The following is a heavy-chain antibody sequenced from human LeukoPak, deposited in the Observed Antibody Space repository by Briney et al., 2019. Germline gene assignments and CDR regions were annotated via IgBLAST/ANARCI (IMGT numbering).Heavy chain of an antibody. CDR3: ARERDGIVGASCLFDY. V-gene: IGHV4-34*01. CDR2: INHSGST. D-gene: IGHD1-26*01. J-gene: IGHJ4*02. Sequence: SETLSLTCAVYGGSFSGYYWSLIRQPPGKGLEWIVEINHSGSTNYNPSLKSRVTISVDTSKNQFSLKLSSVTAADTAVYYCARERDGIVGASCLFDYWGQGTLVTVSS. CDR1: GGSFSGYY.